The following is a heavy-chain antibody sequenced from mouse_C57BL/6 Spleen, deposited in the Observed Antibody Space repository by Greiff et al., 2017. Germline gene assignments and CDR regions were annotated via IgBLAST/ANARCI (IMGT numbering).Heavy chain of an antibody. D-gene: IGHD1-1*02. V-gene: IGHV1-69*01. CDR2: IDPSDSYT. CDR1: GYTFTSYW. Sequence: QVQLQQPGAELVMPGASVKLSCKASGYTFTSYWMHWVKQRPGQGLEWIGEIDPSDSYTNYNQKFKGKSTLTVDKSSSTAYMQLSSLTSEDSAVYYCARGLVGPGYFDVWGTGTTVTVSS. J-gene: IGHJ1*03. CDR3: ARGLVGPGYFDV.